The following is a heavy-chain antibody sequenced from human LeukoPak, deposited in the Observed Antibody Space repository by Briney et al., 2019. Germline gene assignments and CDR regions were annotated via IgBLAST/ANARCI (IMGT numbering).Heavy chain of an antibody. CDR3: ATLKSYGYNYLDY. V-gene: IGHV4-59*01. Sequence: SETLSLTCTFSGGSISSYYWSWIRQPPGKGLEWIGYVYYSGNTNYNLSLKSRVTISVDTSKNQFSLKLSSVTAADTAVYFCATLKSYGYNYLDYWGQGTLVTVSS. J-gene: IGHJ4*02. CDR1: GGSISSYY. D-gene: IGHD5-18*01. CDR2: VYYSGNT.